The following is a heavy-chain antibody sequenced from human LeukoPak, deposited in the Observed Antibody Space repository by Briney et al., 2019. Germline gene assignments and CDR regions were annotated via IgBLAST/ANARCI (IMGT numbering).Heavy chain of an antibody. CDR3: ARGGTTVTTFYY. CDR1: GFAFRSYA. Sequence: GGSLRLSCAASGFAFRSYAMSWVRQAPGKGLEWVANIKQDGSEKYYVDSVKGRFTISRDNAKNSLYLQMNSLRAEDTAVYYCARGGTTVTTFYYWGQGTLVTVSS. D-gene: IGHD4-17*01. V-gene: IGHV3-7*03. J-gene: IGHJ4*02. CDR2: IKQDGSEK.